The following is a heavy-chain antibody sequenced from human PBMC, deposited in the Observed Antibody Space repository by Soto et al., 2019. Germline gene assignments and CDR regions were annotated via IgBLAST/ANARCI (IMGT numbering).Heavy chain of an antibody. V-gene: IGHV1-69*13. CDR3: ARGRAGWGSHLASYYYYGMDV. D-gene: IGHD3-16*02. Sequence: PVKVSCKASGGTFSSYAISWVRQASGQGLEWMGGIIPIFGRANYAQKFQGRVTITADESTSTAYMELSSLRSEETAVYYCARGRAGWGSHLASYYYYGMDVWGQGTTATVSS. CDR1: GGTFSSYA. CDR2: IIPIFGRA. J-gene: IGHJ6*02.